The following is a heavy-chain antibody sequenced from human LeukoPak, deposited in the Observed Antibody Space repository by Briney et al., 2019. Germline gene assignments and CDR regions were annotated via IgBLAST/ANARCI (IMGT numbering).Heavy chain of an antibody. Sequence: PGGSLRLSCPASGFTVSRNYMSWVRQAPGKGLEWVSVIYSGGSTYYADSVKGRFTISRDNSKNTLYLQMNSLRAEDTAVYYCARERATSRSGAFDIWGQGTMVTVSS. CDR1: GFTVSRNY. CDR3: ARERATSRSGAFDI. V-gene: IGHV3-53*01. D-gene: IGHD5-12*01. J-gene: IGHJ3*02. CDR2: IYSGGST.